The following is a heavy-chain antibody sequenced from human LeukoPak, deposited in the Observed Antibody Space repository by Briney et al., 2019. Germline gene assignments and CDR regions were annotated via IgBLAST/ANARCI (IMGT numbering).Heavy chain of an antibody. Sequence: GGSLRLSCAASGFTFSSYWMTWVRQAPGKGLEWVSGISGSGGHTYNADSVEGRFTISRDNSKNTVSLQLSSLRVEDTAVYFCAKDREDSAMISGVFDLWGRGTLDTVSS. CDR1: GFTFSSYW. J-gene: IGHJ2*01. CDR3: AKDREDSAMISGVFDL. V-gene: IGHV3-23*01. CDR2: ISGSGGHT. D-gene: IGHD5-18*01.